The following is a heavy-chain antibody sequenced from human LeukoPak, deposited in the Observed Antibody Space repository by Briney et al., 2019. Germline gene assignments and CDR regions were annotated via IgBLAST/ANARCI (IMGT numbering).Heavy chain of an antibody. CDR2: ITTSSSYI. CDR3: ARGKYSSGWFDY. V-gene: IGHV3-21*01. J-gene: IGHJ4*02. D-gene: IGHD6-19*01. CDR1: GFTFSSYS. Sequence: TGGSLRLSCAASGFTFSSYSMSWVRQAPGKGLEWVSSITTSSSYISYAASVKGRFTISRENAKNSLYLQMNSLRAEDTAVYYCARGKYSSGWFDYWGQGTLVTVSS.